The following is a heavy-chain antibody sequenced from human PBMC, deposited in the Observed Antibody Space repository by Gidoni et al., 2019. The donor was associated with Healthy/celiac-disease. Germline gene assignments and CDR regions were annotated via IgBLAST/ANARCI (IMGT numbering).Heavy chain of an antibody. Sequence: QVQLQESGPGLVKPSETLSLTCTVSGYSISSGYYWGWIRQPPGKGLEWIGSIYHSGSTYYNPSLKSRVTISVDTSKNQFSLKLSSVTAADTAVYYCAFGSGWTPAFDPWGQGTLVTVSS. CDR3: AFGSGWTPAFDP. J-gene: IGHJ5*02. CDR2: IYHSGST. V-gene: IGHV4-38-2*02. D-gene: IGHD6-19*01. CDR1: GYSISSGYY.